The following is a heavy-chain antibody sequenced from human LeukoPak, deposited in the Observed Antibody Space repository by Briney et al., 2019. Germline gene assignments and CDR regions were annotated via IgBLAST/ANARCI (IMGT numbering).Heavy chain of an antibody. V-gene: IGHV3-74*01. CDR1: GFSLTNYG. J-gene: IGHJ4*02. CDR3: SRDVFSLGDS. Sequence: GGSLRLSCAASGFSLTNYGMHRVRQSPGKGLVWVSHINHDGSLTNYADSVKGRFTISRDIAKNTVYLQMNSLGAEDTATYYCSRDVFSLGDSWGQGTLVTVSS. D-gene: IGHD2/OR15-2a*01. CDR2: INHDGSLT.